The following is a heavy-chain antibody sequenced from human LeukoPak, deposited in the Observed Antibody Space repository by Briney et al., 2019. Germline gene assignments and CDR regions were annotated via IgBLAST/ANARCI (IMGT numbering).Heavy chain of an antibody. D-gene: IGHD6-13*01. CDR1: GFTFSTYA. V-gene: IGHV3-23*01. CDR3: AKDALYSSSWYDY. J-gene: IGHJ4*02. CDR2: ISGSGGST. Sequence: GRSLRLSCAASGFTFSTYAMSWVRQAPGKGLEWVSAISGSGGSTYYADSVKGRFTISRDNSKNTLYLQMNSLRAEDTAVYYCAKDALYSSSWYDYWGQGTLVTVSS.